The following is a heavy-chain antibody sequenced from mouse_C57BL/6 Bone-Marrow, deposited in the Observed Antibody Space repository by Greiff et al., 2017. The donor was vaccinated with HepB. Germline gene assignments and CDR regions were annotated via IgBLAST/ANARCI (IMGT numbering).Heavy chain of an antibody. V-gene: IGHV5-4*01. CDR3: AGGDGYDDYAMDY. CDR2: ISDGGSYT. Sequence: EVQRVESGGGLVKPGGSLKLSCAASGFTFSSYAMSWVRQTPEKRLEWVATISDGGSYTYYPDNVKGRFTISRDNAKNNLYLQMSHLKSEDTAMYYCAGGDGYDDYAMDYWGQGTSVTVSS. D-gene: IGHD2-2*01. J-gene: IGHJ4*01. CDR1: GFTFSSYA.